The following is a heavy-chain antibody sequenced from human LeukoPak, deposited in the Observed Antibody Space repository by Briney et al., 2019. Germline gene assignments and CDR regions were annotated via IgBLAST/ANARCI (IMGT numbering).Heavy chain of an antibody. CDR3: ARHDRGGSGSFDY. CDR1: GGSIRGYY. D-gene: IGHD3-10*01. J-gene: IGHJ4*02. V-gene: IGHV4-59*08. Sequence: SETLSLTFTVSGGSIRGYYWSWIRQPSGKGLAWIGYIYYSGSTNYNPSLKSRVTMSVDTSKNQFSLKLSSVTAADTAVYYCARHDRGGSGSFDYWGQGTLVTVSS. CDR2: IYYSGST.